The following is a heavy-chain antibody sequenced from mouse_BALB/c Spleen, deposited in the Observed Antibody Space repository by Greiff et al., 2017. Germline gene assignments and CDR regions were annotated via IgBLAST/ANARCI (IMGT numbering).Heavy chain of an antibody. D-gene: IGHD1-1*01. Sequence: EVQLVESGGGLVKPGGSLKLSCAASGFTFSSYAMSWVRQTPEKRLEWVASISSGGSTYYPDSVKGRFTISRDNARNILYLQMSSLRSEDTAMYYCARGGLRDFDYWGQGTTLIVSS. CDR3: ARGGLRDFDY. CDR2: ISSGGST. CDR1: GFTFSSYA. J-gene: IGHJ2*01. V-gene: IGHV5-6-5*01.